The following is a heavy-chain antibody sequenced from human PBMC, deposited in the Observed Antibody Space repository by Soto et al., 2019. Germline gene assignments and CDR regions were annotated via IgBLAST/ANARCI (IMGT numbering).Heavy chain of an antibody. CDR2: ISPYSGNT. V-gene: IGHV1-18*01. Sequence: QVQLVQSGAEVKKPGASVKVSCKTSGYTFTTYGISWVRQAPGQGLDWMGWISPYSGNTNYAQKFQGRVTLTTDTSTSTAYVGLRSLTSDDTAVYYGAGVGGSAWSEYFDLWGGGTLVTVSS. D-gene: IGHD2-15*01. CDR1: GYTFTTYG. CDR3: AGVGGSAWSEYFDL. J-gene: IGHJ2*01.